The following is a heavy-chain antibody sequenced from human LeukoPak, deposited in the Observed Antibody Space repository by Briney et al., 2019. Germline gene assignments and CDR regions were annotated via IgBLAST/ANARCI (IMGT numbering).Heavy chain of an antibody. CDR3: ARDYYGSGSYYIPGFDP. CDR1: GGTFSSYA. CDR2: IIPILGIA. V-gene: IGHV1-69*04. J-gene: IGHJ5*02. Sequence: SVKVSCKASGGTFSSYAISWVRQAPGQGLEWMRRIIPILGIANYAQKFQGRVTITADKSTSTAYMELSSLRSEDTAVYYCARDYYGSGSYYIPGFDPWGQGTLVTVSS. D-gene: IGHD3-10*01.